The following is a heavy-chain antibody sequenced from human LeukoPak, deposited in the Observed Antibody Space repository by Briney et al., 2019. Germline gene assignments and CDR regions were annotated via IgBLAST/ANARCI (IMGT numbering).Heavy chain of an antibody. CDR2: INAGNGNT. Sequence: ASVKVSCKASGGTFSSYAISWVRQAPGQGLEWMGWINAGNGNTKCSQKFQGRVTITRDTSASTAYMELSSLRCEDTAVYYCARTTAMVTIFDYWGQGTLVTVSS. D-gene: IGHD5-18*01. J-gene: IGHJ4*02. CDR3: ARTTAMVTIFDY. V-gene: IGHV1-3*01. CDR1: GGTFSSYA.